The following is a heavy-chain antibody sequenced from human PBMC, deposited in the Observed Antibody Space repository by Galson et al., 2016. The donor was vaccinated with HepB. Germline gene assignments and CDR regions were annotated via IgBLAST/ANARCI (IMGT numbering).Heavy chain of an antibody. V-gene: IGHV3-21*01. Sequence: SLRLSCAASGFTFSNYIINWVRQAPGKGLEWVSSISSGSTYIFYADSVKGRFSISRDNAKNSLFLQMVSLRAEDTAVYYCARDWDIVKEDNWFDSWGQGTLVTVSS. D-gene: IGHD2-15*01. CDR1: GFTFSNYI. CDR3: ARDWDIVKEDNWFDS. J-gene: IGHJ5*01. CDR2: ISSGSTYI.